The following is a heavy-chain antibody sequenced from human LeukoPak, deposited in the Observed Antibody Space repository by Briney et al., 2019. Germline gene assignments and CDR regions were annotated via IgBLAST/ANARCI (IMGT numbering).Heavy chain of an antibody. J-gene: IGHJ5*02. CDR1: GGTFSSYA. D-gene: IGHD6-13*01. V-gene: IGHV1-69*05. CDR2: IIPIFGTA. Sequence: VASVKVSCKASGGTFSSYAISWVRQAPGQGLEWMGGIIPIFGTANYAQKFQGRVTITTDESTSTAYMELSSLRSEDTAVYYCARADQQPLDRGFDPWGQGTLVTVSS. CDR3: ARADQQPLDRGFDP.